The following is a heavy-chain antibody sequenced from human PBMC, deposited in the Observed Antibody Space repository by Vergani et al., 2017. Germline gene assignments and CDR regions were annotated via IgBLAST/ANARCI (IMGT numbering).Heavy chain of an antibody. V-gene: IGHV1-69*13. CDR3: ARNNVGGAAMQLRGYYIDD. Sequence: QVPLVQSGAEVKKPGASVKVSCKASGGTFSSYAISWVRQAPGQGLEWMGGLIPIFGPANYAQKFQGRVTITADESTSTAYMEMSRLRSEDTAVYYCARNNVGGAAMQLRGYYIDDWGQGTLVTVSS. J-gene: IGHJ4*02. CDR2: LIPIFGPA. D-gene: IGHD2-2*01. CDR1: GGTFSSYA.